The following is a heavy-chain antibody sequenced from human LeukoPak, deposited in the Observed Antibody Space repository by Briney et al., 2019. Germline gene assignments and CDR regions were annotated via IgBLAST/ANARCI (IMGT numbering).Heavy chain of an antibody. V-gene: IGHV3-21*01. J-gene: IGHJ6*02. Sequence: GGSLRFSCAASGFTFSSYSMTWVRQAPGKGLEWVSSISSSSSYIYYADSVKGRFTISRDNAKNSLYLQMNSLRAEDTAVYYCAREEEARYCSGGSCYPRYGMDVWGQGTTVTVPS. CDR2: ISSSSSYI. CDR1: GFTFSSYS. D-gene: IGHD2-15*01. CDR3: AREEEARYCSGGSCYPRYGMDV.